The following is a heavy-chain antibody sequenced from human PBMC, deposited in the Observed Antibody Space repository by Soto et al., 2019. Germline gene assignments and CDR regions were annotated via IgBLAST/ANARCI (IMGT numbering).Heavy chain of an antibody. CDR2: LSGSGSGT. D-gene: IGHD1-26*01. Sequence: EVQLLESGGDLVQPGGSLRLSCAASGFTFSNYAMSWVRQAPGKGLEWVSSLSGSGSGTYYADSVKGRFTISRDNSKNMLFLQMNSLRAEDTAVYYCARGVGATRYFDLGGRGTLVTVSS. CDR3: ARGVGATRYFDL. CDR1: GFTFSNYA. V-gene: IGHV3-23*01. J-gene: IGHJ2*01.